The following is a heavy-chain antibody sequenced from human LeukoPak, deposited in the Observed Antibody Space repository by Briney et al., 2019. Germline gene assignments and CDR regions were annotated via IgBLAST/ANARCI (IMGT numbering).Heavy chain of an antibody. D-gene: IGHD2-2*01. J-gene: IGHJ4*02. V-gene: IGHV3-21*01. CDR2: ITRSSNFI. Sequence: GGSLRLSCAASGFTFSSYSMSWVRQAPGKGLEWVSSITRSSNFIYYADSVKGRFTISRDNAKNSLYLQMNSLRVGDTAVYYCAKEVVVVPAAAFDYWGQGTLVTVSS. CDR1: GFTFSSYS. CDR3: AKEVVVVPAAAFDY.